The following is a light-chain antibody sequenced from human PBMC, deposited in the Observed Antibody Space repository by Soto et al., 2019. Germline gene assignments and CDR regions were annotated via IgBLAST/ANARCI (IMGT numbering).Light chain of an antibody. Sequence: QSALTQPASVSGSPGQSITISCSGTSSDIGAYDYVSRYQQHPGRAPKLLIYRNNQRPSGVPDRFSGSKSGTSASLAISGLRSEDEADYYCAAWDDSLSGWVFGGGTKLTVL. CDR1: SSDIGAYDY. V-gene: IGLV1-47*01. CDR2: RNN. J-gene: IGLJ3*02. CDR3: AAWDDSLSGWV.